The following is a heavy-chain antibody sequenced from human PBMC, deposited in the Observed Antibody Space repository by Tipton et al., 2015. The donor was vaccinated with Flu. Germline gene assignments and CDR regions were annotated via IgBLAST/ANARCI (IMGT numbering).Heavy chain of an antibody. V-gene: IGHV3-53*01. CDR2: IYSDGTK. CDR1: GFTFSSYS. J-gene: IGHJ4*02. Sequence: SLRLSCAASGFTFSSYSMNWVRQAPGKGLEWVSVIYSDGTKKYAESVKGRFTVSRDNFKNTLYLQMNSLRVEDTAVYYCARDVEFRWGQGTLVTVSS. CDR3: ARDVEFR. D-gene: IGHD3-10*01.